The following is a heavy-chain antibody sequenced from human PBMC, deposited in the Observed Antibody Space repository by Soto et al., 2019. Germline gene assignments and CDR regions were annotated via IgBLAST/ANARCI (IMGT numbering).Heavy chain of an antibody. CDR2: IERGGST. J-gene: IGHJ4*02. CDR3: ARGYGSGSYWAY. CDR1: GWSFSGYY. D-gene: IGHD3-10*01. V-gene: IGHV4-34*02. Sequence: QVQLQQWGAGLLKPSETLSLTCAVYGWSFSGYYWSWVRQPPGKGLEWIGEIERGGSTHYNPSLKSRVAISVDTSKNHFSVKVNSVTAADTAVYYCARGYGSGSYWAYWGQGTLVTVSS.